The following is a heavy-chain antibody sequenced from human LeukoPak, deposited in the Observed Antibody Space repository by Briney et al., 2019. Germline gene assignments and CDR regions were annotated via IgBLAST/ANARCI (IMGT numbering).Heavy chain of an antibody. J-gene: IGHJ5*02. V-gene: IGHV4-30-2*01. Sequence: SETLSLTCAVSGGFISSGGYSWSWIRQPPGKGLEWIGYIYHSGSTYYNPSLKSRVTISVDRSKNQFSLKLSSVTAADTAVYYCARVRGKGSGSLNWFDPWGQGTLVTVSS. CDR3: ARVRGKGSGSLNWFDP. CDR1: GGFISSGGYS. CDR2: IYHSGST. D-gene: IGHD3-10*01.